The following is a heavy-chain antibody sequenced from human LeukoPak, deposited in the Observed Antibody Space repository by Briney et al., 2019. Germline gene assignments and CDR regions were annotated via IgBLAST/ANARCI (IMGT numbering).Heavy chain of an antibody. D-gene: IGHD3-22*01. V-gene: IGHV4-34*01. CDR2: INHSGST. Sequence: SETLSLTCVVYGGSFSGYYWSWIRQPPGKGLEWSGEINHSGSTNYNPSLKSRVTISVDTSKNQFSLKLSSVTAADTAVYYCARFRMNDYDSSGYYYDAFDIWSQGTMVTVSS. CDR3: ARFRMNDYDSSGYYYDAFDI. J-gene: IGHJ3*02. CDR1: GGSFSGYY.